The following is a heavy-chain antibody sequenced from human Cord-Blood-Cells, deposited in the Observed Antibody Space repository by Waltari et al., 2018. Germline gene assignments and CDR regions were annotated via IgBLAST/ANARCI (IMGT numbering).Heavy chain of an antibody. CDR2: IYYSGST. J-gene: IGHJ4*02. CDR3: ARRLATIFGVVIGFDY. CDR1: GGPISSSSYY. V-gene: IGHV4-39*01. Sequence: QLQLQESGPGLVKPSEPLSLTCTVTGGPISSSSYYRGWSCQPPGTGLGWIGSIYYSGSTYYNPSLKSRVTISVDTSKNQFSLKLSAVTAADTAVYYCARRLATIFGVVIGFDYWGQGTLVTVSS. D-gene: IGHD3-3*01.